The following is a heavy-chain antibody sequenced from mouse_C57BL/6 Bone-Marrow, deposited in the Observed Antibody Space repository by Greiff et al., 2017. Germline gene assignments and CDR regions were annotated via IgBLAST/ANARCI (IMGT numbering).Heavy chain of an antibody. Sequence: DVMLVESGGGLVKPGGSLKLSCAASGFTFSDYGMHWVRQAPEKGLVWVAYISSGSSTIYYADTVKGRFTIARDNAKNTLFLQMTSLRSEDTAMYYCARPHYSNLYYFDYWGQGTTLTVSS. J-gene: IGHJ2*01. CDR1: GFTFSDYG. CDR2: ISSGSSTI. V-gene: IGHV5-17*01. D-gene: IGHD2-5*01. CDR3: ARPHYSNLYYFDY.